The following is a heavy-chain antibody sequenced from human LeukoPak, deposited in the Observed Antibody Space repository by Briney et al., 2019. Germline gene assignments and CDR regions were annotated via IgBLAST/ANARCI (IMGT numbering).Heavy chain of an antibody. J-gene: IGHJ5*02. CDR1: GFMFSSNW. CDR3: ARDTNWFDP. Sequence: PGGSLRLSCAASGFMFSSNWMSWVRLAPGKGLEWVANIKEDGTETYYVDSVKGRFTISRDNAKNSLYLQMNSLRAEDTAVYYCARDTNWFDPWGQGTLVTVSS. V-gene: IGHV3-7*03. CDR2: IKEDGTET.